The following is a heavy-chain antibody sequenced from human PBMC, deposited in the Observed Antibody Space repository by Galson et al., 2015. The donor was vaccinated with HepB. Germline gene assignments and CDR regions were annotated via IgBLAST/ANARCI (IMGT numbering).Heavy chain of an antibody. D-gene: IGHD6-19*01. CDR1: GFTVSDYS. Sequence: SLRLSCAASGFTVSDYSMYWVRQAPGKGLEWVAVTSYDGSNNYYGDLVKGRFSISRDSSKNTLFLQMRSVRTDDTAVYYCGRGGLRAVAGTKGDYWGQGSLVTASS. J-gene: IGHJ4*02. V-gene: IGHV3-30-3*01. CDR3: GRGGLRAVAGTKGDY. CDR2: TSYDGSNN.